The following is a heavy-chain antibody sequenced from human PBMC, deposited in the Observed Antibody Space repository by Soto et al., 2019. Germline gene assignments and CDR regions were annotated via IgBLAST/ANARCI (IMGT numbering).Heavy chain of an antibody. V-gene: IGHV3-53*01. D-gene: IGHD3-10*01. CDR1: GFTVSSNY. Sequence: GGSLRLSCAASGFTVSSNYMSWVRQAPGKGLEWVSVIYSGGSTYYADSVKGRFTISRDNSKNTLYLQMNSLRAEDTAVYYCARVAGIYGSGSYYPNYFDYWGQGTLVTVSS. CDR2: IYSGGST. CDR3: ARVAGIYGSGSYYPNYFDY. J-gene: IGHJ4*02.